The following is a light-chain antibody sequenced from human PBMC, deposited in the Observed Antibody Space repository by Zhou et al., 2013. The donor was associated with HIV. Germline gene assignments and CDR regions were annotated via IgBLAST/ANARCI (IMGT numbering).Light chain of an antibody. CDR1: QGISNF. CDR3: QKYNTAPWT. Sequence: DIQMTQSPSSLSASVGDRVTITCRASQGISNFLAWYQQKPGKPPKVLIYAASTLQSGVPSRFMAVDLGQISLSPSAACSLRCCNLYCQKYNTAPWTFGLRAKGRNET. V-gene: IGKV1-27*01. CDR2: AAS. J-gene: IGKJ1*01.